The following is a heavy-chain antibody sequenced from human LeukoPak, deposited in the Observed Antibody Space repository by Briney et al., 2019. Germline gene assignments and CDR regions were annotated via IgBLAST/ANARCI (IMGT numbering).Heavy chain of an antibody. V-gene: IGHV3-30*02. CDR2: IRYDGSNK. CDR1: GFTFSSYG. Sequence: GGSLRLSCAASGFTFSSYGMHWVRQAPGKGLERVAFIRYDGSNKYYADSVKGRFTISRDNSKNTLYLQMNSLRAEDTAVYYCAKDRPIAAAGTLDYWGQGTLVTVSS. J-gene: IGHJ4*02. D-gene: IGHD6-13*01. CDR3: AKDRPIAAAGTLDY.